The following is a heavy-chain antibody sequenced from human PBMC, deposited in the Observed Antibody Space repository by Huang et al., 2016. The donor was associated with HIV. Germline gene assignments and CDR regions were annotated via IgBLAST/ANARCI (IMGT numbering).Heavy chain of an antibody. J-gene: IGHJ6*04. D-gene: IGHD3-16*01. V-gene: IGHV3-30*04. CDR1: GSAFSDFS. CDR2: VSFDRWHV. CDR3: AKGIIKKGLTVVDGYAPHTLYLYSGMDV. Sequence: MMLMESGGGVVPPGKSLRLSCKAYGSAFSDFSMYWVRQAPGKVVGGVAVVSFDRWHVDYKVSVRCRFTISRENNKKLVFLDLTNGKVDDTAMYYCAKGIIKKGLTVVDGYAPHTLYLYSGMDVWGKGTPVIVSS.